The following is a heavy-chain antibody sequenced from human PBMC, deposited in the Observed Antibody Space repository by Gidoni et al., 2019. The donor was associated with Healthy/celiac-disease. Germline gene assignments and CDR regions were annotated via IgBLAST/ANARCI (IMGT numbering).Heavy chain of an antibody. D-gene: IGHD6-13*01. CDR3: AKDRDSSWYALYYFDY. CDR1: GFPFSSYA. J-gene: IGHJ4*02. V-gene: IGHV3-23*01. CDR2: ISGSGGST. Sequence: EVQLLESGGGLVQSGGSLRLSCAASGFPFSSYAMSWVRQAPGKGLEWVSAISGSGGSTYYADSVKGRFTISRDNSKNTLYLQMNSLRAEDTAVYYCAKDRDSSWYALYYFDYWGQGTLVTVSS.